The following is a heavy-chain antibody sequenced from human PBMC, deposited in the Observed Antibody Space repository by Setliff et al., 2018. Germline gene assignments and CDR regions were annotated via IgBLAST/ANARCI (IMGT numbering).Heavy chain of an antibody. D-gene: IGHD3-22*01. Sequence: LSLSCAASGFTFSSNAVSWVRQAPGRGLEWVSAISSSGGATYYAGSVKGRFTISRDNAKNTLYLQMISLSDEDTALYYCAKTFEGYYSDSSGYYYSAPLYPNMDYWGQGTLVTSPQ. J-gene: IGHJ4*02. V-gene: IGHV3-23*01. CDR3: AKTFEGYYSDSSGYYYSAPLYPNMDY. CDR2: ISSSGGAT. CDR1: GFTFSSNA.